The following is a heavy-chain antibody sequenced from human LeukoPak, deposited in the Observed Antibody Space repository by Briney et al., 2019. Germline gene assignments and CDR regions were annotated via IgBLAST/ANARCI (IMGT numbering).Heavy chain of an antibody. CDR1: GFTLSTYW. Sequence: GGSLRLSCAASGFTLSTYWMHWVRQTPGKGLVWVSRVNTDGSSAFYADSVKGRFTISRDNAKNTLYLQVTSLRAEDTAVYYCARAPRRAGDYYFDYWGQGTLLTVSS. D-gene: IGHD4-17*01. CDR2: VNTDGSSA. J-gene: IGHJ4*02. CDR3: ARAPRRAGDYYFDY. V-gene: IGHV3-74*01.